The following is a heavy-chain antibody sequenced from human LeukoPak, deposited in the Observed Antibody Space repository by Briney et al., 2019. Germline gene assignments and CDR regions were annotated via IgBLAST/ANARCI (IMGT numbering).Heavy chain of an antibody. D-gene: IGHD4-17*01. CDR2: IWYDGSNK. CDR3: ARDPDDYGDYSYFDY. CDR1: GFTFSSYG. J-gene: IGHJ4*02. Sequence: GGSLRLSCAASGFTFSSYGMHWVRQAPGKGLEWVAVIWYDGSNKYYADSVKGRFTISRDNSKNPLFLQMNSLRAEDTAVYYCARDPDDYGDYSYFDYWGQGTLVTVSS. V-gene: IGHV3-33*01.